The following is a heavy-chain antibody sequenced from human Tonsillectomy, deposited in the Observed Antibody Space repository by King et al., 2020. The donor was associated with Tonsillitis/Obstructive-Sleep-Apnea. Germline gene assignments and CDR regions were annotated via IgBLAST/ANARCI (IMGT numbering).Heavy chain of an antibody. CDR2: IYYSGST. CDR1: GGSLSTGGYY. Sequence: QLPESGPGLVKPSQTLSLTCTVSGGSLSTGGYYWSWIRPHPGKGLEWIGYIYYSGSTYYNPSLKSRVTISVDTSKNQFSLKLSSVTAADTAVYYCARGVDYYDSSGQNNWFDPWGQGTLVTVSS. V-gene: IGHV4-31*03. D-gene: IGHD3-22*01. CDR3: ARGVDYYDSSGQNNWFDP. J-gene: IGHJ5*02.